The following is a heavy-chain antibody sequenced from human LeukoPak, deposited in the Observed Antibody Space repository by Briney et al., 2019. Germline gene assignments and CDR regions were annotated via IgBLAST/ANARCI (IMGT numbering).Heavy chain of an antibody. CDR2: ITSRSDYI. CDR1: GFTFSSYS. J-gene: IGHJ3*02. D-gene: IGHD2-2*01. CDR3: ARVSGTSITVAFDI. V-gene: IGHV3-21*01. Sequence: PGGSLRLSWAASGFTFSSYSMDWVRQAPGKGLEWVSSITSRSDYIYYADSGKGRFIISRDNARNSVYLQMNGLRVEDTAVYYCARVSGTSITVAFDIWGQGTMVTVSS.